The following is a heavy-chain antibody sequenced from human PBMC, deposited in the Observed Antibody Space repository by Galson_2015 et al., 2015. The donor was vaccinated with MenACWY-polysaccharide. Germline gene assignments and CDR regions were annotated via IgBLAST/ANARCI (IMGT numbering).Heavy chain of an antibody. D-gene: IGHD2-2*01. Sequence: SLRLSCAASGLTFSSYAISWVRQAPGQGLEWVSTISASGGTTHYADAVKGRFVISRDASKSTLYLQLNSLRAEDTATYYCAKATCGSTSCYGFDHWGQGTPVTVSS. CDR1: GLTFSSYA. V-gene: IGHV3-23*01. CDR2: ISASGGTT. J-gene: IGHJ4*02. CDR3: AKATCGSTSCYGFDH.